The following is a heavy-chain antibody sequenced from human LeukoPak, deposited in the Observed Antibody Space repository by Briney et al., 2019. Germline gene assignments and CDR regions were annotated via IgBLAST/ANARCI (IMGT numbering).Heavy chain of an antibody. CDR2: IKSKTDGGTT. D-gene: IGHD2-2*01. J-gene: IGHJ6*02. Sequence: AGGSLRLSCAASGFTFSNAWMSWVRQAPGKGLEWVGRIKSKTDGGTTDYAAPVKGRFTISRDDSKNTLYLQMNSLRAEDTAVYYCAKDRGYCSSTSCSQYYGMDVWGQGTTVTVSS. CDR3: AKDRGYCSSTSCSQYYGMDV. V-gene: IGHV3-15*01. CDR1: GFTFSNAW.